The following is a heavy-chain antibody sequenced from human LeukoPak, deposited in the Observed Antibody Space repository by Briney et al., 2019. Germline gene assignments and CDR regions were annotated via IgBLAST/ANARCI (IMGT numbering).Heavy chain of an antibody. CDR3: ARDKYYYGSGSYYKPSYYYYMDV. D-gene: IGHD3-10*01. CDR1: GYTFTSYY. Sequence: ASVKVSCKASGYTFTSYYMHWVRQAPGQGLEWMGIINPSGGSTSYAQKFQGRVTMTRDTSTSTVYMELSSLRSEDTAVYYCARDKYYYGSGSYYKPSYYYYMDVWGKGTTVTISS. V-gene: IGHV1-46*01. J-gene: IGHJ6*03. CDR2: INPSGGST.